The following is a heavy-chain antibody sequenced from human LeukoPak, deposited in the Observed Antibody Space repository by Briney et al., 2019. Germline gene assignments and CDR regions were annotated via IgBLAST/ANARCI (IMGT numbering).Heavy chain of an antibody. D-gene: IGHD6-13*01. V-gene: IGHV4-4*07. CDR2: IYISGST. CDR3: ARDVALIAAAGSSRAYYFDY. Sequence: PSETLSLTCTVSGGSISSYYWSWIRQPAGKGLEWIGRIYISGSTNYNPSLKSRVTMSVDTSKNQFSLKLSSVTAADTAVYYCARDVALIAAAGSSRAYYFDYWGLGTLVTVSS. J-gene: IGHJ4*02. CDR1: GGSISSYY.